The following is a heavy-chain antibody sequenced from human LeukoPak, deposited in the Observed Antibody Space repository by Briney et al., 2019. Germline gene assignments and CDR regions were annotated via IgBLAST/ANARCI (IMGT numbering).Heavy chain of an antibody. D-gene: IGHD3-22*01. CDR1: GGSFSGYY. CDR3: ARVVQSTDSSGFYLPEYFQH. V-gene: IGHV4-34*01. CDR2: INHSGSI. Sequence: SETLSLTCAVYGGSFSGYYWSWIRQPPGKGLEWIGEINHSGSINYNPSLKSRVTISVDTSKNQFSLKLRSVTAADTAVYYCARVVQSTDSSGFYLPEYFQHWGQGTLVTVSS. J-gene: IGHJ1*01.